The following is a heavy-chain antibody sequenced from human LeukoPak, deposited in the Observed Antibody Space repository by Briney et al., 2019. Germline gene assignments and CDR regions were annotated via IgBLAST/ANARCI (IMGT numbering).Heavy chain of an antibody. Sequence: QPGRSLRLSCAASGFTFSNYGMHWVRQAPRKRLEWAAVISYDGSNKYYAHSVKGRFAISRDNSKNTLYLQMNSLRAEDTAVYYCAKAYGYCTTTSCSHEEFDYWGQGTLVTVSS. CDR3: AKAYGYCTTTSCSHEEFDY. J-gene: IGHJ4*02. D-gene: IGHD2-2*01. V-gene: IGHV3-30*18. CDR1: GFTFSNYG. CDR2: ISYDGSNK.